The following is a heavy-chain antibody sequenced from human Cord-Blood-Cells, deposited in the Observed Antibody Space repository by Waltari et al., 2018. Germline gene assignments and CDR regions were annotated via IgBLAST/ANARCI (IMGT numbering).Heavy chain of an antibody. D-gene: IGHD3-22*01. V-gene: IGHV1-69*01. CDR3: ARDRNDSSGYYYDAFHI. CDR2: IIPMLGTA. J-gene: IGHJ3*02. CDR1: GGTFSSYA. Sequence: QVQLVQSGAEVKKPGSSVKVSCKASGGTFSSYAISWVRQAPGQGLEWRGGIIPMLGTANYAQKFQGRVTITADESTSTAYMELSSLRSEDTAVYYCARDRNDSSGYYYDAFHIWGQGTMVTVSS.